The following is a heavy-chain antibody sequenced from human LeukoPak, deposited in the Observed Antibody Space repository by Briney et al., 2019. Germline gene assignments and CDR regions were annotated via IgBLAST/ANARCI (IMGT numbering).Heavy chain of an antibody. Sequence: GGSLRLSCAAAGFTFPRHAMSWVRQAPGKGLEWVSVIYSGGSTYYADSVKGRFTISRDNSKNTLYLQMNSLRAEDAAVYYCARILVGGSYYYYYYMDVWGKGTTVTVSS. J-gene: IGHJ6*03. V-gene: IGHV3-66*02. CDR1: GFTFPRHA. CDR3: ARILVGGSYYYYYYMDV. D-gene: IGHD1-26*01. CDR2: IYSGGST.